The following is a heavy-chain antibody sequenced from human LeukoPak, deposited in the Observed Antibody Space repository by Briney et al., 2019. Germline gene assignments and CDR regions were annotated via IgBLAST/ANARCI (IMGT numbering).Heavy chain of an antibody. CDR2: ISWNSGSI. D-gene: IGHD6-19*01. J-gene: IGHJ5*02. Sequence: PGGSLRLSCAASGFTFDDYAMHWVRQAPGKGLEWVSGISWNSGSIGYADSVKGRFTISRDNAKNSLYLQMNSLRAEDTALYYCAKDGEGIAVAANWFDPWGQGTLVTVSS. V-gene: IGHV3-9*01. CDR1: GFTFDDYA. CDR3: AKDGEGIAVAANWFDP.